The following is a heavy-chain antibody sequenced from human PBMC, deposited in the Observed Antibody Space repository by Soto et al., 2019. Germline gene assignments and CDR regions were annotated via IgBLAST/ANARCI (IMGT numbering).Heavy chain of an antibody. V-gene: IGHV4-61*05. CDR2: IYYSGST. Sequence: SETLSLTCTVSGGSISSSSYYWGWIRQPPGKGLEWIGYIYYSGSTNYNPSLKSRVTISVDTSKNQFSLKLSSVTAADTAVYYCARVQDNSSGWYPYYYYGMDVWGQGTTVTVSS. D-gene: IGHD6-19*01. CDR1: GGSISSSSYY. J-gene: IGHJ6*02. CDR3: ARVQDNSSGWYPYYYYGMDV.